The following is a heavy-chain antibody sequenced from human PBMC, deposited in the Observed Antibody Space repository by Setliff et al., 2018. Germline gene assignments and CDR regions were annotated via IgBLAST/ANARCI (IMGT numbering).Heavy chain of an antibody. D-gene: IGHD3-22*01. CDR3: ARVAGSGYLDRCFDP. CDR2: VYTSGST. J-gene: IGHJ5*02. CDR1: GDSISNDTYY. V-gene: IGHV4-61*02. Sequence: SETLSLTCTVSGDSISNDTYYWSWVRQPAGKGLEWIGRVYTSGSTNYNPSLNSRVTISLDTSKNQFSLKLISVTAADTAVYYCARVAGSGYLDRCFDPWGQGTLVTVSS.